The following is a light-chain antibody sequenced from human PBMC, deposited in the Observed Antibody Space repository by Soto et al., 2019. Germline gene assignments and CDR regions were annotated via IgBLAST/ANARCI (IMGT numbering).Light chain of an antibody. CDR3: AAWDARLNGYV. V-gene: IGLV1-44*01. J-gene: IGLJ1*01. Sequence: QSVLTQPPSASGTPGQRVTISCSGTSSNIGSNTVDWYLQLPGTAPKLLIFSTHQRPSGVPDRFSGSKSGTSASLAISGPQSQDEADSYSAAWDARLNGYVYIPGTKVTV. CDR2: STH. CDR1: SSNIGSNT.